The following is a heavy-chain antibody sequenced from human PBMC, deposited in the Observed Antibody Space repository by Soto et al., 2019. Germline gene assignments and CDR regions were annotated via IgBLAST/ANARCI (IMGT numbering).Heavy chain of an antibody. Sequence: NPSETLSLTCAVSGYSISSGYYWGWIRQPPGKGLEWIGSIYHSGSTYYNPSLKSRVTISVDTSKNQFSLKLSSVTAADTAVYYCARAVITGTTGYYFDYWGQGTLVTVSS. J-gene: IGHJ4*02. CDR3: ARAVITGTTGYYFDY. V-gene: IGHV4-38-2*01. CDR1: GYSISSGYY. D-gene: IGHD1-7*01. CDR2: IYHSGST.